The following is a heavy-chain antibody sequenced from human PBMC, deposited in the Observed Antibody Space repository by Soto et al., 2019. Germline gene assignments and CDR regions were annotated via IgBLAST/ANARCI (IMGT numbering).Heavy chain of an antibody. V-gene: IGHV4-39*01. CDR3: ARLSRYYYDSSGYYYDAFDI. D-gene: IGHD3-22*01. CDR1: GGSISSSSYY. J-gene: IGHJ3*02. Sequence: SETLSLTCTVSGGSISSSSYYWGWIRQPPGKGLEWIGSIYYSGSTYYNPSLKSRVTISEDTSKNQFSLKVSSVTAADTAVYYCARLSRYYYDSSGYYYDAFDIWGQGTMVTVSS. CDR2: IYYSGST.